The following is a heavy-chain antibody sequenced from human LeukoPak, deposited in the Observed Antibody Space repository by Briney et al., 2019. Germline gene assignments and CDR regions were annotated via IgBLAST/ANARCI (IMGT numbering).Heavy chain of an antibody. Sequence: SQTLSLTCALSGDSISSNSAAWNWLRQSPSRGLEWLGRTYYRYKLYNDYAVSVKSRITIKPDTSKNQFSLQLNSVTPEDTAVYYCARGGTSIAAPRPYHFDYWGQGTLVTVSS. CDR3: ARGGTSIAAPRPYHFDY. J-gene: IGHJ4*02. CDR1: GDSISSNSAA. CDR2: TYYRYKLYN. D-gene: IGHD6-6*01. V-gene: IGHV6-1*01.